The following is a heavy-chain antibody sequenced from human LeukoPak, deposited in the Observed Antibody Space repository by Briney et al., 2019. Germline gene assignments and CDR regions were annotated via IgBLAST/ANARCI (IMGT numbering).Heavy chain of an antibody. D-gene: IGHD2-2*01. Sequence: ASVKVSCKASGYTFTGYYMHWVRQAAGQRLEWMGWIKLNSGGTTYAQTSPCRVTMTRDTSISTAYMELSRLRSDDTAVYYCARDPISRPPNNWFDPWGQGTLVTVSS. J-gene: IGHJ5*02. CDR3: ARDPISRPPNNWFDP. CDR2: IKLNSGGT. V-gene: IGHV1-2*02. CDR1: GYTFTGYY.